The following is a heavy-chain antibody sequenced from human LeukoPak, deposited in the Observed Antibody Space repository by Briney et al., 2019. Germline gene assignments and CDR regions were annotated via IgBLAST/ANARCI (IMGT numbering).Heavy chain of an antibody. J-gene: IGHJ5*02. CDR2: IYYSGST. V-gene: IGHV4-59*01. CDR3: AGTMVRRYNWFDP. D-gene: IGHD3-10*01. Sequence: SETLSLTCTVSGVSISSYYWSWIRQPPGKGLEWIGYIYYSGSTNYNPSLKSRVTISVDTSKNQFSLKLSSVTAADTAVYYCAGTMVRRYNWFDPWGQGTLVTVSS. CDR1: GVSISSYY.